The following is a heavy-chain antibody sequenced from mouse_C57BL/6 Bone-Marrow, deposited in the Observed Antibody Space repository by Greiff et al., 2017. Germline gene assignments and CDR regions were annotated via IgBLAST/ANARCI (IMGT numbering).Heavy chain of an antibody. CDR1: GYAFSTYW. CDR2: IYPGDGDT. D-gene: IGHD4-1*01. J-gene: IGHJ2*01. V-gene: IGHV1-80*01. CDR3: ARDWDYFDY. Sequence: LQQSGASVKISCNVSGYAFSTYWMNWVKQRPGKGLEWIGQIYPGDGDTNYNGKFKGKATLTADKSSSTAYMQLSSLTSEDSAVYFCARDWDYFDYGGQGTTLTVSS.